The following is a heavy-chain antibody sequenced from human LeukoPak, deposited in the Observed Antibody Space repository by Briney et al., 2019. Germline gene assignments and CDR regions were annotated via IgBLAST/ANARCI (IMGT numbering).Heavy chain of an antibody. V-gene: IGHV4-4*02. D-gene: IGHD4-17*01. CDR1: GGSISSSNW. CDR3: ARDDGDYAYYFDS. Sequence: SGTLSLTCAVSGGSISSSNWWSWVRQPPGKGLEWIGEIYHSGSTNYNPSLKSRVTISVDTSKNQFSLKLSSVTAADTAIYYCARDDGDYAYYFDSWGQGALVTVSS. CDR2: IYHSGST. J-gene: IGHJ4*02.